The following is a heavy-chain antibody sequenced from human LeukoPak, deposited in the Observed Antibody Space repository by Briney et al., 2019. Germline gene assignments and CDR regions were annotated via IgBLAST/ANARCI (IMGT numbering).Heavy chain of an antibody. J-gene: IGHJ6*03. V-gene: IGHV4-34*01. Sequence: SETLSLTCAVYGGSFIGYYWSWIRQPPGKGLEWIGEINHFGSTNYNPSLKSRVTISIDTSKNQFSLKLSSVTAADTAVYYCARGVHGYSYGYVPWELYSYMDVWGKGTTVSISS. CDR2: INHFGST. CDR3: ARGVHGYSYGYVPWELYSYMDV. D-gene: IGHD5-18*01. CDR1: GGSFIGYY.